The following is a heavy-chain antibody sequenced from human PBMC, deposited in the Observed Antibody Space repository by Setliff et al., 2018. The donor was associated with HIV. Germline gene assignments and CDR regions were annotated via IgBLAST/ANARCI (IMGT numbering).Heavy chain of an antibody. Sequence: SVKVSCKASGGTFSSYPISWVRQAPRQGLEWMGGIIPIFGTANYAQKFQGRATITADESTGTAYMELRTLKFEDTAMYYCARAHSGSYYYYYYMDVWGKGTTVTVSS. CDR3: ARAHSGSYYYYYYMDV. CDR2: IIPIFGTA. D-gene: IGHD1-26*01. CDR1: GGTFSSYP. J-gene: IGHJ6*03. V-gene: IGHV1-69*13.